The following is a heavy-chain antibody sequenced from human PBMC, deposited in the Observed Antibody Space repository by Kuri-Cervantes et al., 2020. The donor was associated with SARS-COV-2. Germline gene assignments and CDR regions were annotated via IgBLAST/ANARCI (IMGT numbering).Heavy chain of an antibody. CDR1: GFTFSSYS. D-gene: IGHD6-13*01. CDR3: ARLRQLGFDY. J-gene: IGHJ4*02. Sequence: GESLKISCAASGFTFSSYSMNWVRQAPGKGLEWVSSISSSSSYIYYADSVKGRFTISRDNAKNSLYLQMNSLRAEDTAVYYCARLRQLGFDYWGQGTLVTVSS. CDR2: ISSSSSYI. V-gene: IGHV3-21*01.